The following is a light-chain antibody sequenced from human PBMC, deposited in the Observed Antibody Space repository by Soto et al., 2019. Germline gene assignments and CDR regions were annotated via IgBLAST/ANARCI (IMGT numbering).Light chain of an antibody. CDR3: QQRSNWVYT. J-gene: IGKJ2*01. Sequence: EIVLTQSPATLSLSPGERATLSCRASQSVSSYLVWYQQKPGQAPRLLIYDASNRATGIPARFSGSGSGTDFTLTISSLEPEDFAVYYCQQRSNWVYTVGQGTKLEIK. V-gene: IGKV3-11*01. CDR2: DAS. CDR1: QSVSSY.